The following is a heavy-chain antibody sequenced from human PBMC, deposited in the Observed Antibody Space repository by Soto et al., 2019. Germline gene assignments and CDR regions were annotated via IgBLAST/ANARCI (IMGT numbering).Heavy chain of an antibody. Sequence: EVQLVESGGGLVKPGGSLRLSCAASGFSFSSYSMNWVRQAPGEGLEWVSSIGSSRTYIYYADSVKGRFTISRDNAKHSLYLQMNSPRAEDTAVDYCARHTMNPYTIGCWGQGTLVTVSA. CDR3: ARHTMNPYTIGC. D-gene: IGHD2-2*01. CDR2: IGSSRTYI. J-gene: IGHJ4*02. V-gene: IGHV3-21*02. CDR1: GFSFSSYS.